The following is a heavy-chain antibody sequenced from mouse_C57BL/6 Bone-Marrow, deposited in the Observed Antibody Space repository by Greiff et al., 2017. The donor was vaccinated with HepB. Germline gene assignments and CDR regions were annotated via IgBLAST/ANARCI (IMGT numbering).Heavy chain of an antibody. CDR2: INPSSGYT. J-gene: IGHJ4*01. CDR1: GYTFTSYW. CDR3: ARSKLRLGYAMYY. D-gene: IGHD3-2*02. Sequence: VQLQESGAELAKPGASVKLSCKASGYTFTSYWMHWVKQRPGQGLEWIGYINPSSGYTKYNQKFKDKATLTADKSSSTAYMQLSSLTYEDSAVYYCARSKLRLGYAMYYWGQGTSVTVSS. V-gene: IGHV1-7*01.